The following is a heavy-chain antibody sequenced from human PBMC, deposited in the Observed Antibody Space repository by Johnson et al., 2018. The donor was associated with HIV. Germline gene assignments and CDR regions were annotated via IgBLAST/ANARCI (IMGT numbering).Heavy chain of an antibody. CDR1: GFAFNRYA. CDR3: ARMTTTVSHHEGFDI. CDR2: INSKAEGGTT. V-gene: IGHV3-15*07. D-gene: IGHD4-17*01. J-gene: IGHJ3*02. Sequence: EVQLVESGGGLVQPGGSLRLSCAASGFAFNRYAMHWVRQAPGKGLEWVGRINSKAEGGTTDYAAPVKGRFTISRDDSKNTLYLQMNRLRAEDTAVYYCARMTTTVSHHEGFDIWGQGTMVTVSS.